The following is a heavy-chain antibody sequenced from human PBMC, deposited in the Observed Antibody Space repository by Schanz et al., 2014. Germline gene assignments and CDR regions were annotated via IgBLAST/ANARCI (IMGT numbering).Heavy chain of an antibody. CDR1: GFTVNTNY. D-gene: IGHD3-10*01. J-gene: IGHJ4*02. V-gene: IGHV3-66*03. Sequence: EVQLVESGGGLIQPGGSLRLSCAVSGFTVNTNYMSWVRQAPGKGLEWISSMYINSGSTQYADSVKGRFIIPRDNSKNTLYLQMNSLRTEDTAVYYCAVLGGFGELPLDYRGQGTLVTVSS. CDR3: AVLGGFGELPLDY. CDR2: MYINSGST.